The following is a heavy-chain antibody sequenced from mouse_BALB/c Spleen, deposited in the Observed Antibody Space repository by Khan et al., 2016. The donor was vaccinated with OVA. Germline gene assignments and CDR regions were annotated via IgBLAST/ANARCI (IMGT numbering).Heavy chain of an antibody. D-gene: IGHD1-1*01. CDR2: INPSNAYT. J-gene: IGHJ4*01. CDR3: ARDFQYYVSRVSLVY. V-gene: IGHV1-4*01. CDR1: GYTFTSYS. Sequence: QVQLQQPGAELARPGASVKMSCKVSGYTFTSYSMHWIKQRPGQGLEWIGNINPSNAYTNYNQKFKDKATLTADKSSSTAYMKLSRLTSEDSVVYYCARDFQYYVSRVSLVYWGQGTSVTVSS.